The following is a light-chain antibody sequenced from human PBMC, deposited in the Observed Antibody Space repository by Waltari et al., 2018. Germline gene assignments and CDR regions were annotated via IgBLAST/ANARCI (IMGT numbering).Light chain of an antibody. Sequence: QSVLTQAPSASGTPGQRVTISCSGSSSNVGTNIVNWYQQLPGAAPRLLIYNKNQRPSGVPDLLSGSQSGTSASLAISGLQSEDEADYDCAAWDDSLDGLLFGGGTKVTVL. CDR1: SSNVGTNI. CDR2: NKN. CDR3: AAWDDSLDGLL. J-gene: IGLJ2*01. V-gene: IGLV1-44*01.